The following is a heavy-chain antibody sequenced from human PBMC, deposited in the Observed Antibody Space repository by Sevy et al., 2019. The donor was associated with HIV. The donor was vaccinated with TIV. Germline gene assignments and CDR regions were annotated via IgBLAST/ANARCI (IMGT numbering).Heavy chain of an antibody. J-gene: IGHJ6*02. CDR3: ARVIAAAGPSYYYYGMDV. V-gene: IGHV1-18*01. CDR2: ISAYNGNT. CDR1: GYTFTSYG. D-gene: IGHD6-13*01. Sequence: ASVKVSCKASGYTFTSYGISWVRQAPGQGLEWMGWISAYNGNTNYTQKLQGRVTMTTDTSTSTAYMELRSRRSDDTAVYYCARVIAAAGPSYYYYGMDVWGQGTTVTVSS.